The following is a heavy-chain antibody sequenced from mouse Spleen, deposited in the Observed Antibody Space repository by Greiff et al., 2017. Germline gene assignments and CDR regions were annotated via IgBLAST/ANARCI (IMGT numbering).Heavy chain of an antibody. CDR3: ARTPLLDYAMDY. J-gene: IGHJ4*01. V-gene: IGHV1-4*01. D-gene: IGHD2-1*01. CDR2: INPSSGYT. CDR1: GYTFTSYT. Sequence: QVQLQQSWAELARPGASVKMSCKASGYTFTSYTMHWVKQRPGQGLEWIGYINPSSGYTKYNQKFKDKATLTADKSSSTAYMQLSSLTSEDSAVYYCARTPLLDYAMDYWGQGTSVTVSS.